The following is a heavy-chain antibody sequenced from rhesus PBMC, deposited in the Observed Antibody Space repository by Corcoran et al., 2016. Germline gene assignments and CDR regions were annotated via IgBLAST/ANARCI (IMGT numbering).Heavy chain of an antibody. CDR3: ARIPYGSSCFDY. V-gene: IGHV4-57*01. CDR1: GGSVSSSNW. D-gene: IGHD4-29*01. Sequence: QLQLQESGPGLVKPSETLSLTCAVSGGSVSSSNWWSWIRQPPGKGLEWIGRISGRGGGTSYNPSLTSRVTISTDTSKNQFSLKVRSVTAADTAVYYCARIPYGSSCFDYWGQGVLVTVSS. CDR2: ISGRGGGT. J-gene: IGHJ4*01.